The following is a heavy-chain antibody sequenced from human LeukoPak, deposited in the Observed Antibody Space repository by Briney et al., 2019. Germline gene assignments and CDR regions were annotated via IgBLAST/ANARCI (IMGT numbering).Heavy chain of an antibody. CDR1: GYTFTSYG. D-gene: IGHD2-2*02. CDR2: ISAYNGNT. V-gene: IGHV1-18*01. J-gene: IGHJ3*02. CDR3: ARDPTPLGCSSTSCYMRHDAFDI. Sequence: ASVKVSCKASGYTFTSYGISWVRQAPGQGLEWMGWISAYNGNTNYAQKLQGRVTITTDTSASTAYMELRSLRSDDTAVYYCARDPTPLGCSSTSCYMRHDAFDIWGQGTMVTVSS.